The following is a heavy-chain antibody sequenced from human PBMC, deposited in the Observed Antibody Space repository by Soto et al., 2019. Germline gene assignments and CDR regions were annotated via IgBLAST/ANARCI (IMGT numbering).Heavy chain of an antibody. V-gene: IGHV4-59*01. CDR2: IYYSGST. CDR1: GGSISSYY. Sequence: SETLSLTCTVSGGSISSYYWSWIRQPPGKGLEWIGYIYYSGSTNYNPSLKSRVTISVDTSKNQFSLKLSSVTAADTAVYYCARHNWGLYNWFDPWGQGTLVTVSS. CDR3: ARHNWGLYNWFDP. D-gene: IGHD1-1*01. J-gene: IGHJ5*02.